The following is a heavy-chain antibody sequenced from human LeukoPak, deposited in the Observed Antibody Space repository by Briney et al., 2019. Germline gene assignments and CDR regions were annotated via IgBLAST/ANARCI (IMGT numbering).Heavy chain of an antibody. D-gene: IGHD7-27*01. V-gene: IGHV1-24*01. CDR2: FDPEDGET. CDR3: ASRSGVGMKRDFDY. Sequence: ASVKVSCKVSGYTLTELSMHWVRQAPGKGLEWMGGFDPEDGETIYAQKFQGRVTMTEDTSTDTAYMELSSLRSEDTAVYYCASRSGVGMKRDFDYWGQGTLVTVSS. J-gene: IGHJ4*02. CDR1: GYTLTELS.